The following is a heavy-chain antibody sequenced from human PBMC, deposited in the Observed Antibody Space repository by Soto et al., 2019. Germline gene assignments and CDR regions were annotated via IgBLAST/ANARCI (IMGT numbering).Heavy chain of an antibody. CDR2: IIPTFGTP. CDR1: GGTFSSHG. Sequence: QVQLVQSGTVVQRRGSSVKVSCQASGGTFSSHGMAWVRQAPGQGLEWMGGIIPTFGTPTYAPKFQGRVTITADKSTNTAYMELSSLRSEDTAVYYCASEWSAQYFDFWGQGTLITVSS. D-gene: IGHD1-26*01. V-gene: IGHV1-69*06. J-gene: IGHJ4*02. CDR3: ASEWSAQYFDF.